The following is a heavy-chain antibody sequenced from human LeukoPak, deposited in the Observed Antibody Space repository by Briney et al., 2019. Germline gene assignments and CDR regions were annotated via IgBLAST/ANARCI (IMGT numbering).Heavy chain of an antibody. V-gene: IGHV3-21*01. Sequence: GGSLRLSCAASGFTFSSYSMNWVRQAPGKGLEWVSSIGSSSSYIYYADSVKGRFTISRDNAKNSLYLQMNSLRAEDTAVYYCARTISGVVTHAFDIRGQGTMVTVSS. CDR3: ARTISGVVTHAFDI. CDR1: GFTFSSYS. D-gene: IGHD3-3*01. J-gene: IGHJ3*02. CDR2: IGSSSSYI.